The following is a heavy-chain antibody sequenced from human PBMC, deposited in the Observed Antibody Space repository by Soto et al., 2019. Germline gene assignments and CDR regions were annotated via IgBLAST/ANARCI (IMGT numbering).Heavy chain of an antibody. V-gene: IGHV3-23*01. CDR3: AKDQGGDGYNYLNYYYYYGMDV. CDR1: GFTFSSYA. Sequence: LRLSCAASGFTFSSYAMSWVRQAPGKGLEWVSAISGSGGSTYYADSVKGRFTISRDNSKNTLYLQMNSLRAEDTAVYYCAKDQGGDGYNYLNYYYYYGMDVWGQGTTVTVSS. CDR2: ISGSGGST. J-gene: IGHJ6*02. D-gene: IGHD5-12*01.